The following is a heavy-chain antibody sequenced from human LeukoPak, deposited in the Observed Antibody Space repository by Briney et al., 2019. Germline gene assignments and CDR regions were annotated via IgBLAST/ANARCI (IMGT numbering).Heavy chain of an antibody. CDR1: GYTFTSYT. D-gene: IGHD5-18*01. CDR2: INAGNGNT. Sequence: ASVKVSCKASGYTFTSYTMHWVRQAPGQRLEWVGWINAGNGNTKYSQKFQGRVTITRDTSASTAYMELSSLRSEDTAVYYCARDLRGSSYGYWGQGTLVTVSS. CDR3: ARDLRGSSYGY. V-gene: IGHV1-3*01. J-gene: IGHJ4*02.